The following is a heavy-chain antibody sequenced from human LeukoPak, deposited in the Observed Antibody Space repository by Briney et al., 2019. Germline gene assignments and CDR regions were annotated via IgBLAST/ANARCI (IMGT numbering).Heavy chain of an antibody. CDR3: ARAAYGDYTFDF. CDR2: IYYSGST. Sequence: PSETLSLTCTVSGGSISSSSYYWGWIRQPPGKGLEWIGSIYYSGSTYYNPSLKSRVTISVDTSKNQFSLKLSSVTAADTAVYYCARAAYGDYTFDFWGQGTLVTVSS. V-gene: IGHV4-39*01. D-gene: IGHD4-17*01. CDR1: GGSISSSSYY. J-gene: IGHJ4*02.